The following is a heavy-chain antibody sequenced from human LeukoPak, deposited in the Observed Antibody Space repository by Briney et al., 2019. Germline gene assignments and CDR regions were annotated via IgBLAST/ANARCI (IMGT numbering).Heavy chain of an antibody. J-gene: IGHJ4*02. V-gene: IGHV3-9*01. CDR2: ISWNSGSI. Sequence: GGSLRLSCAASGFTFDDYAMHWVRQAPGKGLEWVSGISWNSGSIGYADSVKGRFTISRDNAKNSLYLQMNSLRAEDTALYYCAKDTRSEYSSGWPDYWGQGTLVTVSS. CDR3: AKDTRSEYSSGWPDY. CDR1: GFTFDDYA. D-gene: IGHD6-19*01.